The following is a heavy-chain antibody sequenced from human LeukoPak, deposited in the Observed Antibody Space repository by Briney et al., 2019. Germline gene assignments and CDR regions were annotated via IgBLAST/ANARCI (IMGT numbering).Heavy chain of an antibody. CDR3: AKGGTYSRYGVDY. J-gene: IGHJ4*02. V-gene: IGHV3-23*01. CDR2: ISGGGGST. D-gene: IGHD5-18*01. CDR1: GFTFSSYA. Sequence: PGGSLRLSCVASGFTFSSYAMSWVRQAPGRGLEWVSVISGGGGSTYYADSMKGRFTISRDISKSTLNLRMDSLRAEGTAVYYCAKGGTYSRYGVDYWGQGTLVTVSS.